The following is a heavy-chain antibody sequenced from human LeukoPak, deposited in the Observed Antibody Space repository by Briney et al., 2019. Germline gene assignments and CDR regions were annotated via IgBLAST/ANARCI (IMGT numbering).Heavy chain of an antibody. Sequence: ASVKVSCKASGYTFTDYYMHWVRQAPGQGFEWMGRITPNNGGTNYAQKFQGRVTMTRDTSISTAYMELSRLRSDDTAVYYCAREIGGVTSFDYWGQGALVTVSS. D-gene: IGHD3-16*01. V-gene: IGHV1-2*06. J-gene: IGHJ4*02. CDR3: AREIGGVTSFDY. CDR2: ITPNNGGT. CDR1: GYTFTDYY.